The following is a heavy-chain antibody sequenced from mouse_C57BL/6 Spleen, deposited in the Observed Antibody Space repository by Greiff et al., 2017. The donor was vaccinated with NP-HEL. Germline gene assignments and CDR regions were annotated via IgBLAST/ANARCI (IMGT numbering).Heavy chain of an antibody. CDR3: ARKGTTVIDY. CDR2: IYPGDGDT. CDR1: GYAFSSYW. J-gene: IGHJ2*01. D-gene: IGHD1-1*01. V-gene: IGHV1-80*01. Sequence: VQLQQSGAELVKPGASVKISCKASGYAFSSYWMNWVKQRPGKGLEWIGQIYPGDGDTNSNGKFQGKATLTADNSSSTAYMQLSSLTSEDYAVYFGARKGTTVIDYWGQGTTLTVSS.